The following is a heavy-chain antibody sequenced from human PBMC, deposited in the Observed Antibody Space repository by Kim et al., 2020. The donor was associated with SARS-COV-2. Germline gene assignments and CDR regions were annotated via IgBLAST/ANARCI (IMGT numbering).Heavy chain of an antibody. CDR2: T. V-gene: IGHV3-49*02. J-gene: IGHJ4*02. D-gene: IGHD1-26*01. Sequence: TEYAASVKGRFTISRDDSKSIAYLQMNSLKTEDTAVYYCTRSAWEPSFDYWGQGTLVTVSS. CDR3: TRSAWEPSFDY.